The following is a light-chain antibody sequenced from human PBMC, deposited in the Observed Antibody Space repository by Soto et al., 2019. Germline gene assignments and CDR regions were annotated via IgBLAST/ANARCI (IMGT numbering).Light chain of an antibody. CDR3: AEWDDSLNGHVV. CDR1: SSNIGSNT. J-gene: IGLJ2*01. CDR2: SNN. V-gene: IGLV1-44*01. Sequence: QSVLTQPPSASGTPGQTVTISCSGSSSNIGSNTVNWYQQLPGTAPKLLIYSNNQRPSGVPDRFSGSKSGTSASLALSGLQSEDEADYYCAEWDDSLNGHVVFGGGTKLAVL.